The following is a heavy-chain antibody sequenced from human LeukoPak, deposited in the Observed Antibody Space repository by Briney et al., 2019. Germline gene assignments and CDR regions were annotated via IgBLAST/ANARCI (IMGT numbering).Heavy chain of an antibody. Sequence: SETLSLTCAVYGGSFSGYYWSWIRQPPGKGLEWIGEINHSGSTNYNPSLKSRVTISVDTSKNQFSLKLSSVTAADTAVYYCARVSGLIDYRGQGTLVTVSS. CDR3: ARVSGLIDY. D-gene: IGHD6-25*01. V-gene: IGHV4-34*01. CDR1: GGSFSGYY. CDR2: INHSGST. J-gene: IGHJ4*02.